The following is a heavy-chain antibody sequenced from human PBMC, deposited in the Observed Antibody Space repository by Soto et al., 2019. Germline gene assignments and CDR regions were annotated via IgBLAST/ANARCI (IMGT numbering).Heavy chain of an antibody. Sequence: QVQLVQSGAEVKKPGASVKVSCKASGYTFTSYYMHWVRQAPGQGLEWMGIINPSGGSTSYAQKFQGRVTMTRDTSTSTVYRELSSLRSEDTAVYYCARARVVVVAAMNWFDPWGQGTLVIVSS. CDR2: INPSGGST. CDR1: GYTFTSYY. CDR3: ARARVVVVAAMNWFDP. V-gene: IGHV1-46*01. J-gene: IGHJ5*02. D-gene: IGHD2-15*01.